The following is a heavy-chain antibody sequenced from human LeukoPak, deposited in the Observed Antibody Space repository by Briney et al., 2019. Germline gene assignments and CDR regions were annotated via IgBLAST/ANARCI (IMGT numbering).Heavy chain of an antibody. D-gene: IGHD3-10*01. CDR1: GYSFTNYW. CDR3: ARHSGYYYGSRTYYYGMDV. CDR2: IVPSDSYT. V-gene: IGHV5-10-1*01. J-gene: IGHJ6*04. Sequence: GESLRISCKGSGYSFTNYWISWVRQMPGKGLAWMERIVPSDSYTNYSPSFQGHVTISADKSISTAYLQWSSLKASDTAMYYCARHSGYYYGSRTYYYGMDVWGKGITVTVSS.